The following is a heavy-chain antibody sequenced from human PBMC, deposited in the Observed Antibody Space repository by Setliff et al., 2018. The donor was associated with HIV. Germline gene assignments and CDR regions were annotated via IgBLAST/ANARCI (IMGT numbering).Heavy chain of an antibody. Sequence: ASVKVSCKASGNTFTKYYMHWVRQAPGQGLEWMGILNPSGSTVSAQKFRGRVTMTRDTSTNTVYMELSGLRSEDTALYYCARDFAGYDILTGYTPRYAFDIWGQGTMVTVSS. CDR2: LNPSGST. CDR1: GNTFTKYY. CDR3: ARDFAGYDILTGYTPRYAFDI. V-gene: IGHV1-46*01. J-gene: IGHJ3*02. D-gene: IGHD3-9*01.